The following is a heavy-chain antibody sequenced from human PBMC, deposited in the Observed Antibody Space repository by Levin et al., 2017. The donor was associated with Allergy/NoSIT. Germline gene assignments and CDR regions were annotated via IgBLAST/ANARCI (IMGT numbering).Heavy chain of an antibody. CDR3: ASPRIPDYRNFGSPFDFFDY. D-gene: IGHD4-11*01. CDR2: VYYSGGT. V-gene: IGHV4-39*01. Sequence: TTSETLSLTCSVSGGSISSSSYYWGWIRQAPGKGLEWIGSVYYSGGTYSNPSLKSRVTISVDTSKNQFSLNLTSVTAADTAVYFCASPRIPDYRNFGSPFDFFDYWGQGTLVTVSS. CDR1: GGSISSSSYY. J-gene: IGHJ4*02.